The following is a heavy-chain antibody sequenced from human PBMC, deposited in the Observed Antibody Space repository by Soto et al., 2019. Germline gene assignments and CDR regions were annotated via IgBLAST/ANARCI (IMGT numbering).Heavy chain of an antibody. V-gene: IGHV3-11*06. CDR2: ISSSSSYT. D-gene: IGHD3-22*01. CDR1: GFAFSDYY. J-gene: IGHJ3*01. CDR3: ARTYYYDSSGYYPL. Sequence: QVQLVESGGGLVKPGGSLRLSCAASGFAFSDYYMSWIRQAPGKGLEWVSYISSSSSYTNYADSVKGRFTISRDNAKNSLYLQMNSLRVEDTAVYYCARTYYYDSSGYYPLWGQGTMVTVSS.